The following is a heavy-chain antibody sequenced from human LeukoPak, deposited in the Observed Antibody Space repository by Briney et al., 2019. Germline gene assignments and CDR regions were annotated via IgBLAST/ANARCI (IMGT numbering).Heavy chain of an antibody. Sequence: ASVKVSCKASGGTFSSYAISWVRQAPGQGLEWMGRIIPILGIANYAQKFQGRVTITADKSTSTAYMELSSLRSDDTAVYYCARVRQVDDAFDIWGQGTMVTVSS. D-gene: IGHD1-1*01. V-gene: IGHV1-69*04. CDR3: ARVRQVDDAFDI. CDR1: GGTFSSYA. CDR2: IIPILGIA. J-gene: IGHJ3*02.